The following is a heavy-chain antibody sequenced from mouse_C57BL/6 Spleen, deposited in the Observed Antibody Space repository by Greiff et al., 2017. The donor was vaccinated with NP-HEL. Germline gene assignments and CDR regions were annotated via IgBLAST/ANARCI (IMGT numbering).Heavy chain of an antibody. CDR1: GFTFSSYA. D-gene: IGHD1-1*01. J-gene: IGHJ1*03. CDR2: ISDGGSYT. Sequence: EVHLVESGGGLVKPGGSLKLSCAASGFTFSSYAMSWVRQTPEKRLEWVATISDGGSYTYYPDNVKGRFTISRDNAKNNLYLQMSHLKSEGTAMYYCARDGYGSSYRNWYFDVWGTGTTVTVSS. CDR3: ARDGYGSSYRNWYFDV. V-gene: IGHV5-4*01.